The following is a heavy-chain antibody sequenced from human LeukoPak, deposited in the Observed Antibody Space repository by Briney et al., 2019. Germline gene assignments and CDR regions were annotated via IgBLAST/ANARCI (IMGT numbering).Heavy chain of an antibody. D-gene: IGHD4-17*01. CDR1: GFTFSSYS. Sequence: GGSLRLSCAASGFTFSSYSMNWVRQAPGKGLEWVSSISSSSSYIYYADSVKGRFTISRDNAKNSLYLQMNSLRAEDTAVYYCARDRARDYGDYYFDYWGQGTLVTVSS. V-gene: IGHV3-21*01. CDR3: ARDRARDYGDYYFDY. CDR2: ISSSSSYI. J-gene: IGHJ4*02.